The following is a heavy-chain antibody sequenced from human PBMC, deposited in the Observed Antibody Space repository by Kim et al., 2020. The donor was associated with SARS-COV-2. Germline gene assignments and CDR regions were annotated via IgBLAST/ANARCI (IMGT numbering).Heavy chain of an antibody. CDR1: GFTFSSYA. J-gene: IGHJ6*02. V-gene: IGHV3-23*01. CDR3: AKRGSVVVPAAKDYYYYGMDV. CDR2: ISGSGGST. Sequence: GGSLRLSCAASGFTFSSYAMSWVRQAPGKGLEWVSAISGSGGSTYYADSVKGRFTISRDNSKNTQYLQMNSLGAEDTAVYYCAKRGSVVVPAAKDYYYYGMDVWGQGTTVTVSS. D-gene: IGHD2-2*01.